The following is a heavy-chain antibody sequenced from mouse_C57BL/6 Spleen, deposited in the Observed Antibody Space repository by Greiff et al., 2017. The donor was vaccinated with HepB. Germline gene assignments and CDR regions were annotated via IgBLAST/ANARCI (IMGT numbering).Heavy chain of an antibody. CDR1: GYTFTSYW. CDR3: TRELGRRGYFDV. D-gene: IGHD4-1*01. J-gene: IGHJ1*03. Sequence: EVKVEESGTVLARPGASVKMSCKTSGYTFTSYWMHWVKQRPGQGLEWIGAIYPGNSDTSYNQKFKGKAKLTAVTSASTAYMELSSLTNEDSAVYYCTRELGRRGYFDVWGTGTTVTVSS. V-gene: IGHV1-5*01. CDR2: IYPGNSDT.